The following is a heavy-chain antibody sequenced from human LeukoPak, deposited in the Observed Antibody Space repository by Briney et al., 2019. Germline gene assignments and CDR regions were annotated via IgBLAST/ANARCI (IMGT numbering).Heavy chain of an antibody. D-gene: IGHD2-2*02. CDR3: ASGQLPYRVLYYYGMDV. J-gene: IGHJ6*02. V-gene: IGHV1-69*01. CDR2: IIPIFGTA. CDR1: GGTFSSYA. Sequence: ASVKVSCKASGGTFSSYAISWVRQAPGQGLEWMGGIIPIFGTANYAQKFQGRVTITADESTSTAYMELSSLRSEDTAVYYCASGQLPYRVLYYYGMDVWDQGTTVTVSS.